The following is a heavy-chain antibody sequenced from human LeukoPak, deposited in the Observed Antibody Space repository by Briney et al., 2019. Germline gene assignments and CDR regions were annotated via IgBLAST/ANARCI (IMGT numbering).Heavy chain of an antibody. CDR2: IKQDGREK. J-gene: IGHJ4*02. CDR3: ARDSWDGDLDY. V-gene: IGHV3-7*01. D-gene: IGHD6-13*01. Sequence: GGSLRLSCAASGFTLSTYWMSWVRQAPGKGLEWVANIKQDGREKHYVDSVKGRFTISRDNAKNSLFLQMQSLRAEDTAVYYCARDSWDGDLDYWGQGTLVTVSS. CDR1: GFTLSTYW.